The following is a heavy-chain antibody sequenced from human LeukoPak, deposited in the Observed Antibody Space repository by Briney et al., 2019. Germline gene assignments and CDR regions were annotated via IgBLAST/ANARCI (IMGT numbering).Heavy chain of an antibody. Sequence: PSETLSLTCAVYGGSFSGYYWSWIRQPPGKGLEWIGEINHSGSTNYNPSLKSRVTISVDTSKNQFSLKLSSVTAADTAVYYCARARIPRSYFDYWGQGTLVTVSA. D-gene: IGHD6-19*01. CDR1: GGSFSGYY. V-gene: IGHV4-34*01. CDR2: INHSGST. J-gene: IGHJ4*02. CDR3: ARARIPRSYFDY.